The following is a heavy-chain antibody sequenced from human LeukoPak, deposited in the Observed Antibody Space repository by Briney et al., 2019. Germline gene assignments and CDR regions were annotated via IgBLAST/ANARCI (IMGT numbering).Heavy chain of an antibody. CDR1: GGSISSGDYY. CDR3: AVRVGATGGFDY. D-gene: IGHD1-26*01. Sequence: SQTLSLTCTVSGGSISSGDYYWSWIGQPPGKGLEWIGYIYYSGSTYYNPSLKSRVTISVDTSKNQFSLKLSSVTAADTAVYYCAVRVGATGGFDYWGQGTLVTVSS. CDR2: IYYSGST. J-gene: IGHJ4*02. V-gene: IGHV4-30-4*08.